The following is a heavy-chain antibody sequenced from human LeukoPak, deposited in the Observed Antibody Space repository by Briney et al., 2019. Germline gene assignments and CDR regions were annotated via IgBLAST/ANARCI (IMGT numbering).Heavy chain of an antibody. CDR2: ISGSGGST. J-gene: IGHJ5*01. Sequence: PGGSLRLSCAASGFTFSSYAMSWVRQAPGKGLEWVSGISGSGGSTYYADSVKGRFTISRDNSKNMLYLQMKSLRAEDTAVYYCAKFGTTEYYGSVGWFDSWGQGTLGTVSS. V-gene: IGHV3-23*01. CDR1: GFTFSSYA. D-gene: IGHD3-10*01. CDR3: AKFGTTEYYGSVGWFDS.